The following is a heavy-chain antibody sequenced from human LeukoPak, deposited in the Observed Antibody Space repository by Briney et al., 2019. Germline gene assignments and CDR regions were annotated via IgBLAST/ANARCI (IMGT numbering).Heavy chain of an antibody. CDR2: IYYNAST. D-gene: IGHD5-24*01. CDR1: GGSISRYY. V-gene: IGHV4-59*08. CDR3: ARHPRDGYNSPYFYYGVAV. Sequence: PSETLSLTCSVSGGSISRYYWSWIRQPPGKGLEWIGDIYYNASTNYNPSLKSRVTISVDPSKNQFSLKLSSVTAADTAVYYCARHPRDGYNSPYFYYGVAVWGHGTTVTVSS. J-gene: IGHJ6*02.